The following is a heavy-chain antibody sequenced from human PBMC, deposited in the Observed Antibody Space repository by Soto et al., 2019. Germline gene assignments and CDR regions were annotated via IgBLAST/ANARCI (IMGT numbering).Heavy chain of an antibody. J-gene: IGHJ5*02. V-gene: IGHV3-21*01. D-gene: IGHD3-10*01. CDR3: ARDRGDRTSQGGWFDP. CDR1: GFTFSSDS. CDR2: ISSSSSYI. Sequence: PGGSLRLSWAASGFTFSSDSMNWVRQAPGKGLEWVSSISSSSSYIYYADSVKGRFTISRDNAKNSLYLQMNSLRAEDTAVYYCARDRGDRTSQGGWFDPWGQGTLVTVSS.